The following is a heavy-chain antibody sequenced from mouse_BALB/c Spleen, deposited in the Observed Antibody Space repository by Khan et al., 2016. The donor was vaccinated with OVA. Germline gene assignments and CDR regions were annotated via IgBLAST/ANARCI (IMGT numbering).Heavy chain of an antibody. D-gene: IGHD1-1*01. CDR3: LRSLFDDGSAYEGFAY. CDR1: GYTFTSYV. CDR2: ISPNSDGS. J-gene: IGHJ3*01. V-gene: IGHV1S136*01. Sequence: VQLQQSGPELVKPGASVKMSCKASGYTFTSYVMHWVKQKPRQGLEWIGYISPNSDGSKYNEKFRGKATLTSDKSSSTAYMELSSPTSEDSAVYCCLRSLFDDGSAYEGFAYWGQGTLVTVSA.